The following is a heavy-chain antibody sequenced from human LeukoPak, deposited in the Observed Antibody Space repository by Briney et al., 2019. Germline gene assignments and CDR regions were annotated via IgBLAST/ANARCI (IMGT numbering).Heavy chain of an antibody. CDR3: ARADYSSTWSHDYYYMDV. D-gene: IGHD6-13*01. CDR1: GYSISSGYY. J-gene: IGHJ6*03. Sequence: TSETLSLTCTVSGYSISSGYYWGWIRQPPGKGLEWIGSIYHSGSTYYNPSLKSRVTISVDTSKNQFSLKLSSVTAADTAVYYCARADYSSTWSHDYYYMDVWGKGTTVTVSS. CDR2: IYHSGST. V-gene: IGHV4-38-2*02.